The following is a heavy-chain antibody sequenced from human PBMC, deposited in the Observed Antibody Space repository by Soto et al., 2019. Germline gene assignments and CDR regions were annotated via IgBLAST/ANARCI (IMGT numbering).Heavy chain of an antibody. V-gene: IGHV3-33*01. CDR2: TWYDGSNK. CDR1: GFTYG. D-gene: IGHD3-16*01. CDR3: ALEGGGAIRRSYFDY. J-gene: IGHJ4*02. Sequence: QVQLVESGGGVVQPGRSLRLSCAASGFTYGMHWVRQAPGKGLEWVAVTWYDGSNKYYADSVKGRFTISRDNSKNTLYLQMTTLRAEDTAVYSVALEGGGAIRRSYFDYWGQGTLVTVSS.